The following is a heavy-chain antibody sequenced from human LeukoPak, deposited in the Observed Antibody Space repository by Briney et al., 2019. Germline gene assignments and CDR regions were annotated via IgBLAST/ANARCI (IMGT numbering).Heavy chain of an antibody. CDR2: IRVKAYGGTT. J-gene: IGHJ4*02. Sequence: SGGSLRLSCTTSGFTFGDYAISWFRQAPGKGLEWLGYIRVKAYGGTTEWAASVKGRFTISRDYSKGIAYLQMNSLKTEDTAICYGTRGELLDGGGGQGTLVTVSS. V-gene: IGHV3-49*03. CDR3: TRGELLDGG. CDR1: GFTFGDYA. D-gene: IGHD1-26*01.